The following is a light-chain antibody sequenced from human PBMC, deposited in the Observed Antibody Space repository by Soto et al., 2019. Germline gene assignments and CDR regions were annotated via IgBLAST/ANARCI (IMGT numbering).Light chain of an antibody. V-gene: IGKV1-5*03. CDR2: TAS. CDR1: QSISSW. Sequence: DIQMTQSPSPLSASVGDRVTITCRSSQSISSWLAWFQEKPGKAPDLLIYTASNLEFGVPSRFSASGFGTEFTLTISRLQPEDFSTYYCQQYNSYFPYTFGQGTKVDIK. CDR3: QQYNSYFPYT. J-gene: IGKJ2*01.